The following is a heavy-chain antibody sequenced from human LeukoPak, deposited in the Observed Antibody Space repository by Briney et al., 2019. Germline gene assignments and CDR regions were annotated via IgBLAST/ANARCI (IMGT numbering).Heavy chain of an antibody. CDR1: GGSISSYY. J-gene: IGHJ4*02. D-gene: IGHD6-19*01. V-gene: IGHV4-59*01. Sequence: SETLSLTCTVSGGSISSYYWSWIRQPPGKGLEWIGYIYYSGSTNYNPSLKSRVTISVGTSKNQFSLKLSSVTAADTAVYYCARFSSGRNFDYWGQGTLVTVSS. CDR3: ARFSSGRNFDY. CDR2: IYYSGST.